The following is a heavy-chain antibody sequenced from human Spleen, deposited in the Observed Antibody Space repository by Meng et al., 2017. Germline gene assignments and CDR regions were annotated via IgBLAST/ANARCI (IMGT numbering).Heavy chain of an antibody. J-gene: IGHJ4*02. D-gene: IGHD3-10*01. V-gene: IGHV5-51*01. Sequence: GESLKISCKGSGYSFTSYWIGWVRQMPGKGLEWMGIIYPGDSDTRYSPSFQGQVAISADKSISTAYLQWSSLKASDTAMYYCATGGLLWFGAPYFDYWGQGTLVTVSS. CDR1: GYSFTSYW. CDR2: IYPGDSDT. CDR3: ATGGLLWFGAPYFDY.